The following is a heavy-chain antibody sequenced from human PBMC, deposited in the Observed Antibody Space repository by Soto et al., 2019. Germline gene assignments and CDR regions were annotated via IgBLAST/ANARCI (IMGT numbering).Heavy chain of an antibody. CDR3: ATLYMVRGVRTFDY. CDR1: GGSISSGGYY. J-gene: IGHJ4*02. CDR2: IYYTGST. V-gene: IGHV4-31*03. Sequence: QVQLQESGPGLVKPSQTLSLTCTVSGGSISSGGYYWSWIRQHPGKGLEWIGYIYYTGSTYYNPSLRSRVTRSVDTSKNLFSLKLSSVTAADTAVYYCATLYMVRGVRTFDYWGQGTLVTVSS. D-gene: IGHD3-10*01.